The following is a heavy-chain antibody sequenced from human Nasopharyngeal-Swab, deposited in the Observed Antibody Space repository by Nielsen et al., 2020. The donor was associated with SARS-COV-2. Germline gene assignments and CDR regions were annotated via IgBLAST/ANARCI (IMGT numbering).Heavy chain of an antibody. V-gene: IGHV1-18*01. J-gene: IGHJ6*02. CDR2: ISAYNGNT. D-gene: IGHD2-2*01. Sequence: ASVKVSCKASGYTFTSYGISWVRQAPGQGLEWMGWISAYNGNTNYAQKLQGRVTMTTDTSTSTAYMELRSLRSDDTAVYYCHILPAAKGDTNYYYYYGMDVWGQGTTVTVSS. CDR1: GYTFTSYG. CDR3: HILPAAKGDTNYYYYYGMDV.